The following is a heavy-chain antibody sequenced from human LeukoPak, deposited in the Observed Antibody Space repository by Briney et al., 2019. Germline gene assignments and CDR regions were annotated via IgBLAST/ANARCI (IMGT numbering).Heavy chain of an antibody. J-gene: IGHJ5*02. CDR1: GGSISSSNYY. V-gene: IGHV4-39*07. Sequence: SETLSLTCTVSGGSISSSNYYWGWIRQPPGKGLEWIGNIYYTGSTYYNPSLKSRVTLSVDTSKNQFSLKLRSVTAADTAVYYCARPTARLGWFDPWGQGTLVTVSS. CDR3: ARPTARLGWFDP. D-gene: IGHD6-6*01. CDR2: IYYTGST.